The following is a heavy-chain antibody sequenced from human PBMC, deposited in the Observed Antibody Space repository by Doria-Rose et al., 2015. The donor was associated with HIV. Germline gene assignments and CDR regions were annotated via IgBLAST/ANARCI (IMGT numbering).Heavy chain of an antibody. CDR1: GVSLSSPGMG. CDR2: IFSADER. J-gene: IGHJ4*02. CDR3: ARIKSSRWYHKYYFDF. V-gene: IGHV2-26*01. Sequence: SGPVLVKPTETLTLTCTVSGVSLSSPGMGVSWIRQPPGKALEWLANIFSADERSYNTSLKSRLTISSGTSNSRVVLTMTDMDPVDTATYYCARIKSSRWYHKYYFDFWGQGTLVIVSA. D-gene: IGHD6-13*01.